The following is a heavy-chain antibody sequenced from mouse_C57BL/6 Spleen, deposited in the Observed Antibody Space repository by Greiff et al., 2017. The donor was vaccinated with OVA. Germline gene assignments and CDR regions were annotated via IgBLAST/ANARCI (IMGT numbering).Heavy chain of an antibody. CDR3: ARSKLPYYFDY. V-gene: IGHV7-3*01. CDR1: GFTFTDYY. Sequence: EVQLVESGGGLVQPGGSLSLSCAASGFTFTDYYMSWVRQPPGKALEWLGFIRNKANGYTTEYSASVKGRFTISRDNSQSILYLQMNALRAEDSATYYCARSKLPYYFDYWGQGTTLTVSS. J-gene: IGHJ2*01. CDR2: IRNKANGYTT.